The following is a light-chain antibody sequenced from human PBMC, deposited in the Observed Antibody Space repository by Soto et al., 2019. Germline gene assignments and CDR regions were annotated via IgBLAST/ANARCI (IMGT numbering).Light chain of an antibody. CDR3: QQYYSYLRT. Sequence: AIRMTQSPSSFSASTGDRVTITCRASQGISSYLAWYQQKPGKAPKLLIYAASTLQSGVPSRFSGSGSGTDFTLTISCLQSEDFETYYGQQYYSYLRTFGQGTKVEIK. CDR1: QGISSY. J-gene: IGKJ1*01. V-gene: IGKV1-8*01. CDR2: AAS.